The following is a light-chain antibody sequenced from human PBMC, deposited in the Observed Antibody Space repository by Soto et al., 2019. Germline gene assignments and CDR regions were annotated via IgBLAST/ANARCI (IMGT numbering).Light chain of an antibody. CDR1: QSVDIY. CDR2: DAS. Sequence: EVVVTQSPVTLALSPGERATLSCRTSQSVDIYVAWYQQKPGQAPRLLIYDASNRAPGIPARFGGSGSGTDFTLTTSTLEPKNLAVYYGQARKYWPPLTFGGGTKVEIK. CDR3: QARKYWPPLT. V-gene: IGKV3-11*01. J-gene: IGKJ4*01.